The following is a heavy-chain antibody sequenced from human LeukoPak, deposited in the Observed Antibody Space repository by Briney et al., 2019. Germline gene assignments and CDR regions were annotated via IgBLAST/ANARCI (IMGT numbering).Heavy chain of an antibody. CDR1: GGSFSGYY. CDR2: INHSGST. V-gene: IGHV4-34*01. Sequence: SETLSLTCAVYGGSFSGYYWSWIRQPPGKGLEWIGEINHSGSTNYNPSLKSRVTISVDTSKNRFSLKLSSVTAADTAVYYCARVQPYCSGGSCYYSAFDIWGQGTMVTVSS. CDR3: ARVQPYCSGGSCYYSAFDI. D-gene: IGHD2-15*01. J-gene: IGHJ3*02.